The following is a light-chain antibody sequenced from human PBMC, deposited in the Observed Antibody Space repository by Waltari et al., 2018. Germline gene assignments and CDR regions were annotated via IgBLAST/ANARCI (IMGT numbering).Light chain of an antibody. V-gene: IGKV2-30*02. Sequence: DVVMTQSPLSLPVTLGQPASISCRSSQSLVHSDGNTYLNWFQQRPGQSPRRLIYKVSNRDCGVPDRFSGSGSGTDFTLKISRVEAEDVGVYYCMQGTHWLWTFGQGTKVEIK. CDR3: MQGTHWLWT. CDR2: KVS. CDR1: QSLVHSDGNTY. J-gene: IGKJ1*01.